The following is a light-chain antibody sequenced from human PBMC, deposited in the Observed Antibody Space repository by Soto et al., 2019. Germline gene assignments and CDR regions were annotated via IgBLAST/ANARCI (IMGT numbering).Light chain of an antibody. V-gene: IGKV3-15*01. Sequence: EIVMTQSPATLSVSPGERATLSCRASQSVSSNLAWYQQKPGQAPRLLIYGASIRATGIPARFSGSGSGTEFTLTISSLQSEDFALYFCQQYINWPLTFGGGTKVEIK. CDR1: QSVSSN. CDR3: QQYINWPLT. CDR2: GAS. J-gene: IGKJ4*01.